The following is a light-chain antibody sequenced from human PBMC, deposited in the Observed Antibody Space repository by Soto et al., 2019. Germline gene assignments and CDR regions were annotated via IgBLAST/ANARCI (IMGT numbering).Light chain of an antibody. Sequence: QSALTQRPSMSGSPGQSVTISCTGTSSDVGNYNRVSWYQQAPGTAPKLIIYEVSHRPSGVSPRFSGSKSGNTASLTISGLQTEDEAVYYCISYTMRPTPVVFGGGTKVTVL. CDR2: EVS. J-gene: IGLJ2*01. V-gene: IGLV2-18*02. CDR1: SSDVGNYNR. CDR3: ISYTMRPTPVV.